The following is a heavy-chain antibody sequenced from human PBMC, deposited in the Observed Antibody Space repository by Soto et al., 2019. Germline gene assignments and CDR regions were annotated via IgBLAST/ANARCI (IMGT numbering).Heavy chain of an antibody. CDR2: ISSGGEDI. CDR3: ATDGAAGAVMGV. D-gene: IGHD6-13*01. CDR1: RLIFSNYG. J-gene: IGHJ6*02. V-gene: IGHV3-21*06. Sequence: EVQLVESGGGLVKPGGSLRLSCTASRLIFSNYGMNWVRQAAGKRPEWVSSISSGGEDIDYADSVKGRLTISRDNANNILYLQLTSLGVEDTAVYYCATDGAAGAVMGVWRQGTTVTVSS.